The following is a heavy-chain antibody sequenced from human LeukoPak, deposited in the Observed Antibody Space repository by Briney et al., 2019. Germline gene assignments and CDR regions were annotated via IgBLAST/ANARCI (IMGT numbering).Heavy chain of an antibody. CDR1: GFTVSSNY. V-gene: IGHV3-53*01. CDR3: ATFSYGSVRDYYGMDV. Sequence: GGSLRLFCAASGFTVSSNYMSWVRQAPGKGLEWVSVIYSGGSTYYADSVKGRFTISRDNSKNTLYLQMNSLRAEDTAVYYCATFSYGSVRDYYGMDVWGQGTTVTVSS. CDR2: IYSGGST. D-gene: IGHD5-18*01. J-gene: IGHJ6*02.